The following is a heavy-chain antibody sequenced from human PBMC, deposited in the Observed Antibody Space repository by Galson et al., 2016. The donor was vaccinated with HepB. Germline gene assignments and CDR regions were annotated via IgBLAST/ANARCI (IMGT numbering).Heavy chain of an antibody. CDR3: ARVDSGYDSGKLDY. V-gene: IGHV3-33*01. Sequence: SLRLSCAASGFTFSKYGMHWVRQAPGKGLEWVAVIWYDETNEEYADSVKGRFTISRDNSKNTLYLQMEGLRAEDTAQYYCARVDSGYDSGKLDYWGQVTLVTVSS. CDR1: GFTFSKYG. D-gene: IGHD5-12*01. J-gene: IGHJ4*02. CDR2: IWYDETNE.